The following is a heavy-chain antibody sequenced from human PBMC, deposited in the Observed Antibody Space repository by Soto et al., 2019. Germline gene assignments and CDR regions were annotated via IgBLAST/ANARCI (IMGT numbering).Heavy chain of an antibody. CDR1: GFTFSSYG. V-gene: IGHV3-30*18. Sequence: PVGSLRLSCAASGFTFSSYGMHWVRQAPGKGLEWVAVISYDGSNKYYADSVKGRFTISRDNSKNTLYLQMNSLRAEDTAVYYCAKAEEMATITDAFDIWGQGTMVTVS. J-gene: IGHJ3*02. D-gene: IGHD5-12*01. CDR2: ISYDGSNK. CDR3: AKAEEMATITDAFDI.